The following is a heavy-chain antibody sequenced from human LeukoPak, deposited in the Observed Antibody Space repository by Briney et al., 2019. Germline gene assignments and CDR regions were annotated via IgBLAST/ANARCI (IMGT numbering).Heavy chain of an antibody. Sequence: SETLSLTCTVSGGSISSYYWSWIRQPPGKGLEWIGYIYYSGSTNYNPSLKSRVTISVDTSKNQFSLKLSSVTAADTAVYYCARGAYYDSSGYYYGDAFDIWGQGTMVPVSS. J-gene: IGHJ3*02. D-gene: IGHD3-22*01. CDR3: ARGAYYDSSGYYYGDAFDI. CDR1: GGSISSYY. V-gene: IGHV4-59*01. CDR2: IYYSGST.